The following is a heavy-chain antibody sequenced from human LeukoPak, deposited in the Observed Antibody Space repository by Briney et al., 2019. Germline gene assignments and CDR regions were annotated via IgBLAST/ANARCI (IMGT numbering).Heavy chain of an antibody. V-gene: IGHV1-69*04. Sequence: ASVKVSCKASGGTFSSYAISWVRQAPGQGLEWMGRIIPILGIANYAQKFQGRVTITADKSTSTAYMELSSLRSEDTAVYYRARGELLAPAFFDYWGQGTLVTVSS. CDR3: ARGELLAPAFFDY. CDR1: GGTFSSYA. J-gene: IGHJ4*02. D-gene: IGHD1-26*01. CDR2: IIPILGIA.